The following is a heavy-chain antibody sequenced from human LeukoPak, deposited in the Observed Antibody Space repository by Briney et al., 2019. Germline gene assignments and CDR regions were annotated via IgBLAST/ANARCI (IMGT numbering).Heavy chain of an antibody. J-gene: IGHJ6*03. CDR3: ARGSYYYDSSGYYYLSDYYYMDV. Sequence: SLKISCAASGFTFYDYAMHWVRQAPGKGLEWVSGISWNSGSIAYAESVEGRFTISRDNAKNSLYLQINSLRPEDTALYYCARGSYYYDSSGYYYLSDYYYMDVWGKGTTVTVSS. CDR2: ISWNSGSI. CDR1: GFTFYDYA. D-gene: IGHD3-22*01. V-gene: IGHV3-9*01.